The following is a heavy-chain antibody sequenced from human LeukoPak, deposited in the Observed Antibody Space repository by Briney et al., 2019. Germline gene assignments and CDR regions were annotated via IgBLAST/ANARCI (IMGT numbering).Heavy chain of an antibody. CDR3: ARGDYVWGSYRYNRNWFDP. D-gene: IGHD3-16*02. CDR1: GGSISSYY. J-gene: IGHJ5*02. CDR2: IYYSGST. Sequence: TSENLSLTCTVSGGSISSYYWSWIRQPPGKGLDWIGYIYYSGSTNYNPSLKSRVTISVDTSKNQFSLKLSSVTAADTAVYYCARGDYVWGSYRYNRNWFDPWGQGTLVNVSS. V-gene: IGHV4-59*01.